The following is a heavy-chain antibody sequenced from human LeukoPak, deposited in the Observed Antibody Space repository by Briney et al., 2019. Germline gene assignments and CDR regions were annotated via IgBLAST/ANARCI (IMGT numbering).Heavy chain of an antibody. CDR1: GFTFGSYS. CDR3: XXXXXXRVPEMSAPDY. CDR2: IRSSSRTI. D-gene: IGHD1-14*01. Sequence: GGSLRLSCAASGFTFGSYSMNWVRQAPGKGLEWLSYIRSSSRTIYYADSVKGRCAISRDNAKNSLYLQMNSLRAEDTAVYYXXXXXXXRVPEMSAPDYWGQGTLVTVSS. J-gene: IGHJ4*02. V-gene: IGHV3-48*01.